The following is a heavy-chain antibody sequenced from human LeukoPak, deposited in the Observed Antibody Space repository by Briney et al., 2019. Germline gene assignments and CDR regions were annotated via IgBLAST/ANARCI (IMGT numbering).Heavy chain of an antibody. V-gene: IGHV3-7*01. J-gene: IGHJ4*02. Sequence: PGGSLRLSCAASGFTFSSHSMSWVRQAPGKGLEWVANVKEDGSEENYVHSVKGRFTISRDNAINSLYLQMNSLRAEDTAVYFCARLLHFVSSAYRPVDCWGQGTPVSVSS. D-gene: IGHD6-19*01. CDR1: GFTFSSHS. CDR3: ARLLHFVSSAYRPVDC. CDR2: VKEDGSEE.